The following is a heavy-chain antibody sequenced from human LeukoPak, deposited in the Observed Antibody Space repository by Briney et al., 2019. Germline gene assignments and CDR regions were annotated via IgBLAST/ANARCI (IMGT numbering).Heavy chain of an antibody. CDR2: INPNSGGT. CDR3: AREEMATTLDY. V-gene: IGHV1-2*06. CDR1: GYTFTCYY. Sequence: ASVKVSCKASGYTFTCYYMHWVRQAPGQGLEWMGRINPNSGGTNYAQKFQGRVTMTRDTSISTAYMELSRLRSDDTAVYYCAREEMATTLDYWGQGTLVTVSS. J-gene: IGHJ4*02. D-gene: IGHD5-24*01.